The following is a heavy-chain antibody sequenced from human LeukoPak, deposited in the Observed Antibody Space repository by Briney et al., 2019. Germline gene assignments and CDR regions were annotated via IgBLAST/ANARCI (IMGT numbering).Heavy chain of an antibody. CDR3: AKDFFRSSSESCYFDY. CDR1: GFTFSSYG. V-gene: IGHV3-30*02. D-gene: IGHD6-6*01. J-gene: IGHJ4*02. CDR2: IRYDGSNK. Sequence: GGSLRLSCAASGFTFSSYGMHWVRQAPGKGLEGVAFIRYDGSNKYYADSVKGRFTISRDNSKNTLYLQMNSLRAEDTAVYYCAKDFFRSSSESCYFDYWGQGTLVTVSS.